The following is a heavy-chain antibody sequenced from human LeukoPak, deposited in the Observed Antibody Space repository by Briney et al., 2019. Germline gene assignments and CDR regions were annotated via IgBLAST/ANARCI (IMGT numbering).Heavy chain of an antibody. D-gene: IGHD2-2*01. CDR1: GDSTSGYY. CDR3: ATERSRGLAL. J-gene: IGHJ5*02. Sequence: PSETLSLTCTVPGDSTSGYYWSWIRQPAGKGLEWIGRMYTSGSANYNPSPKSRVTMSLDTSKKLFSLQMSSVTAADTAIYYCATERSRGLALWGRGALVIVSS. CDR2: MYTSGSA. V-gene: IGHV4-4*07.